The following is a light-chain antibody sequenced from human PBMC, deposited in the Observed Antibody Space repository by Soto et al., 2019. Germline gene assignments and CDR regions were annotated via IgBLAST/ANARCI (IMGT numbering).Light chain of an antibody. CDR1: SSDVGGYNY. V-gene: IGLV2-14*01. Sequence: QSLLTQSASVSGSAGQSITISCTGTSSDVGGYNYVSWYQQHPGKAPKLMIYEVSNRPSGVSNRFSGSKSGNTASLTISGLQAEDEADYYCSSYTTSNTLVFGTGTKVTVL. CDR3: SSYTTSNTLV. J-gene: IGLJ1*01. CDR2: EVS.